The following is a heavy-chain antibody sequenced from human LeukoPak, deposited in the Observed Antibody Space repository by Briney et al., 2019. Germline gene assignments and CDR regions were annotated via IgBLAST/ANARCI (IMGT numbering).Heavy chain of an antibody. J-gene: IGHJ4*02. CDR3: ARVSSNSRGDYFDY. D-gene: IGHD4-23*01. Sequence: SVKVSCTASGGTFSSYAISWVRQAPGQGLEWMGRIIPILGIANYAQKFQGRVTITADKSTSTAYMELSSLRSEDTAVYYCARVSSNSRGDYFDYWGQGTLVTVSS. V-gene: IGHV1-69*04. CDR2: IIPILGIA. CDR1: GGTFSSYA.